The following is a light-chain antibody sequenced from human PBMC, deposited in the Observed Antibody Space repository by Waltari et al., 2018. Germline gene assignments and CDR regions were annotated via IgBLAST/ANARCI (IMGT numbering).Light chain of an antibody. CDR2: EVS. CDR3: SSYACSNTLL. CDR1: SSDIGGYNY. J-gene: IGLJ2*01. Sequence: QAALTQPRSVSGSPGQSVTISCTGTSSDIGGYNYVSWYQQHPGTAPKLMIYEVSKRPPGFSVRSSGSKSGNTASLTISGLQSEDEADYYGSSYACSNTLLFGGGTRLTVL. V-gene: IGLV2-11*01.